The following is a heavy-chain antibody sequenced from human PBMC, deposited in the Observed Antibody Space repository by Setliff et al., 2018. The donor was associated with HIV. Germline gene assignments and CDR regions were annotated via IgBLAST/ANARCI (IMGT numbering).Heavy chain of an antibody. J-gene: IGHJ5*01. CDR3: AKHGFERKSPYNWFDS. D-gene: IGHD2-21*01. V-gene: IGHV5-51*01. CDR2: IYPDDSAT. Sequence: PGESLKISCKGSGYRFSDNWIGWVRQMPGKGLEWMGIIYPDDSATRHSPSFQGQVTISADKSINTAYLRWRRLRASDTAMYYCAKHGFERKSPYNWFDSWGQGTLVTVSS. CDR1: GYRFSDNW.